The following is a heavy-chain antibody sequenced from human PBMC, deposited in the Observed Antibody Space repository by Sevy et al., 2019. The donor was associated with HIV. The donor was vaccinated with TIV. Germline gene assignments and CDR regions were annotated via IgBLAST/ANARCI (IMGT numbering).Heavy chain of an antibody. CDR1: GLTFSSYG. CDR3: AKERTVSYYYYGMDV. CDR2: ISYDGSNK. Sequence: GGSLRLSCAASGLTFSSYGMHWVRQAPGKGLEWVAVISYDGSNKYYADSVKGRFTISRDNSKNTLYLQMNSLRAEDTAVYYCAKERTVSYYYYGMDVWGQGTTVTVSS. D-gene: IGHD3-22*01. V-gene: IGHV3-30*18. J-gene: IGHJ6*02.